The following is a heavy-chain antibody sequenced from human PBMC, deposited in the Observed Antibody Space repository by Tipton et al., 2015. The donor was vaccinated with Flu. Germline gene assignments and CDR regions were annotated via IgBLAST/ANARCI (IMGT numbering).Heavy chain of an antibody. CDR2: ISYSGST. Sequence: LRLSCTVSNGSVSSGGYYWSWIRQHPGKGLEWIGYISYSGSTYYNPSLKSRVIISLDTSNNLYSLKLSSVTAADTAFYYCARVILWFGESTNWFDPWGQGTLVTASS. J-gene: IGHJ5*02. V-gene: IGHV4-31*03. CDR1: NGSVSSGGYY. CDR3: ARVILWFGESTNWFDP. D-gene: IGHD3-10*01.